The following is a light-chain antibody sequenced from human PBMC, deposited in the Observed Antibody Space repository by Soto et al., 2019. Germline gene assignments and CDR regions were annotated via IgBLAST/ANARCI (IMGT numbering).Light chain of an antibody. CDR2: DTS. J-gene: IGLJ3*02. V-gene: IGLV7-46*01. CDR1: TGAVTSGHY. CDR3: LLYYSGPRV. Sequence: QAVVTQEPSLTVSPGGPVTLTCGSSTGAVTSGHYPYWFQQKPGQAPRTLIYDTSDKHSWTPAPFSGSLLGGKAALTLTGAQPEDEAEYYCLLYYSGPRVFGGGTKLTVL.